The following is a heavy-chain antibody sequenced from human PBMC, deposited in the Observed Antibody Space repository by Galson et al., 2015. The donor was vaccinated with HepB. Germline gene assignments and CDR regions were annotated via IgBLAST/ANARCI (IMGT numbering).Heavy chain of an antibody. CDR3: ASEPTKSNEGY. Sequence: SLRLSCAASGFTLSRFWMSWVRQAPGKGLEWVAYINQDGSQKNYVDSVEGRFTISRDYAKNSLYLQMSSLRAEDTAVYYCASEPTKSNEGYWGQGTLVSVSS. V-gene: IGHV3-7*03. D-gene: IGHD1-1*01. J-gene: IGHJ4*02. CDR2: INQDGSQK. CDR1: GFTLSRFW.